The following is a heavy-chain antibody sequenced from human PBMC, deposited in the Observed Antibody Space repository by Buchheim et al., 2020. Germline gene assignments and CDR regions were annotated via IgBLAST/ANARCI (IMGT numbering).Heavy chain of an antibody. D-gene: IGHD3-16*01. J-gene: IGHJ4*02. V-gene: IGHV3-23*01. CDR1: GFTFSSYA. Sequence: EVQLLESGGGLVQPGGSLRLSCAASGFTFSSYAMSWVRQAPGKGREWVSAISGSGGSTYYADSVKGRFTISRDNSKNTLYLQMNSLRAEDTAVYYCAPPAGDYDYVWGSYTDYWGQGTL. CDR2: ISGSGGST. CDR3: APPAGDYDYVWGSYTDY.